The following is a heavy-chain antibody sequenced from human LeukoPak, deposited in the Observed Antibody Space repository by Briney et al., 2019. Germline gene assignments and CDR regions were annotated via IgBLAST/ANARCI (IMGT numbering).Heavy chain of an antibody. CDR3: ARGRRDSSGPGRRRLNWFDP. V-gene: IGHV4-34*01. J-gene: IGHJ5*02. Sequence: SETLSLTCAVYGVSFSGYYWSWIRQPPGKGLERVGEINHSGSTNYNPSLKSRVTISVDTSKNQFSLKLSSVTAADTAVYYCARGRRDSSGPGRRRLNWFDPWGQGTLVTVSS. D-gene: IGHD6-19*01. CDR2: INHSGST. CDR1: GVSFSGYY.